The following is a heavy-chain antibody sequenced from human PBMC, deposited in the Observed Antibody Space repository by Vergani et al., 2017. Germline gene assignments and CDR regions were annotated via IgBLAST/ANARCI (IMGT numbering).Heavy chain of an antibody. CDR1: GYTFTSYY. Sequence: QVQLVQSGAEVKKPGASVKVSCKASGYTFTSYYMHWVRTAPGQGLEGMGIINPSGGSTSYAQKFQGRVTMTRYTSTSTVYMELSSLRSEDTAVYYCARAVGAKSDAFDIWGQGTMVTVSS. CDR2: INPSGGST. J-gene: IGHJ3*02. V-gene: IGHV1-46*01. D-gene: IGHD1-26*01. CDR3: ARAVGAKSDAFDI.